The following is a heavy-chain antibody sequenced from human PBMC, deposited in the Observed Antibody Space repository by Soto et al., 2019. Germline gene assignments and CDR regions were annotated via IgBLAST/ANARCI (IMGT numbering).Heavy chain of an antibody. J-gene: IGHJ4*02. CDR1: GDSVSSGSHF. V-gene: IGHV4-31*03. CDR3: ARCRPMMGHKTSFDY. CDR2: ISYSGST. D-gene: IGHD1-26*01. Sequence: SETLSLTCTVSGDSVSSGSHFWTWIRQHPGKGLEWLGYISYSGSTYYNPSLNPSLKTRLSISIDTSENHFSLHLSSVNAADTAVYYCARCRPMMGHKTSFDYCGPGTLVTVSS.